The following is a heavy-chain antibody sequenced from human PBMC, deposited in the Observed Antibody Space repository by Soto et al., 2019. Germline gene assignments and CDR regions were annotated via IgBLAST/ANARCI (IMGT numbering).Heavy chain of an antibody. V-gene: IGHV1-58*01. CDR1: GFTFTSSA. Sequence: ASVKVSCKASGFTFTSSAVQWVRQARGQRLEWIGWIVVGSGNTNYAQRFQERVTITRDMSTSTAYMELSSLRSEDTAVYYCAASIAAAASGMDVWGQGTTVTVSS. CDR2: IVVGSGNT. D-gene: IGHD6-13*01. CDR3: AASIAAAASGMDV. J-gene: IGHJ6*02.